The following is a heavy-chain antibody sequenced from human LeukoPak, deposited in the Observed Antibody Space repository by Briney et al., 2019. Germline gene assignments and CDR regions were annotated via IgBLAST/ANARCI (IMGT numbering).Heavy chain of an antibody. V-gene: IGHV3-48*03. CDR2: ISSSGSTI. J-gene: IGHJ4*02. CDR3: ARGGGYCGGDCETDY. Sequence: GGSLRLSCAASGFTFSSYEMNWVRQAPGKGLEWVSYISSSGSTIYYADSVKGRFTISRDNAKNSLYLQMNSLRAEDTAVYYCARGGGYCGGDCETDYWGQGTLVTVSS. D-gene: IGHD2-21*02. CDR1: GFTFSSYE.